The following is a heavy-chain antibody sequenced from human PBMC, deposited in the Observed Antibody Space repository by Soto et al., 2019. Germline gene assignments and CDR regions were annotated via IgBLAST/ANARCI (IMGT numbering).Heavy chain of an antibody. CDR1: GGIFSSQT. Sequence: QVQLVQSGAEVKKPGSSVKVSCKASGGIFSSQTISWVRQAPGQGLEWMGRIISILGITEYAQNFQGRVTITADKSTSTAYMELSSLRSEDTALYYCARDRTGPRFDLWGHGTLVTVSS. CDR2: IISILGIT. V-gene: IGHV1-69*08. CDR3: ARDRTGPRFDL. D-gene: IGHD3-9*01. J-gene: IGHJ2*01.